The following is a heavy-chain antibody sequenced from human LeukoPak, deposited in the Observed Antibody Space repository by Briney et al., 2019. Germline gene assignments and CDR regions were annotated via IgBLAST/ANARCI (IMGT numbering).Heavy chain of an antibody. Sequence: ASVKVSCKASGYTFTSYGISWVRQAPGQGLEWMGWISAYNGSTNYAQKLQGRVTMTTDTSTSTAYMELRSLRSDDTAVYYCAREGDSGFWSGYRFNWFDPWGQGTLVTVSS. CDR1: GYTFTSYG. CDR3: AREGDSGFWSGYRFNWFDP. V-gene: IGHV1-18*01. D-gene: IGHD3-3*01. J-gene: IGHJ5*02. CDR2: ISAYNGST.